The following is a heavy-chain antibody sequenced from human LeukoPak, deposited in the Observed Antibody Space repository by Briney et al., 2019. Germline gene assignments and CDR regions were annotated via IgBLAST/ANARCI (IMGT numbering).Heavy chain of an antibody. Sequence: SETLALTCTVSGGSISSSSYYWGWIRQPPGKGLEWIGSIYYSGSTYYNPSLKSRVTISVDTSKNQFSLKLSSVTAADTAVYYCARMGSITIFGVVPDYWGQGTLVTVSS. V-gene: IGHV4-39*01. D-gene: IGHD3-3*01. CDR2: IYYSGST. CDR1: GGSISSSSYY. CDR3: ARMGSITIFGVVPDY. J-gene: IGHJ4*02.